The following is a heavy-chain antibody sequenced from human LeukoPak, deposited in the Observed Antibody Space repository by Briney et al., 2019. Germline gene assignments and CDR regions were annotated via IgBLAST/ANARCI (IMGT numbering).Heavy chain of an antibody. D-gene: IGHD6-6*01. V-gene: IGHV5-51*01. J-gene: IGHJ4*02. CDR1: GYSFTTYW. Sequence: GESLKISCKGSGYSFTTYWIGWVRQLPGKGLEWMGIVYPGDPDITYSPSFQGQVTISADKSISAAYLYWSSLKASDTAMYYCARTYSSSLEFDYWGQGTLVTVSS. CDR3: ARTYSSSLEFDY. CDR2: VYPGDPDI.